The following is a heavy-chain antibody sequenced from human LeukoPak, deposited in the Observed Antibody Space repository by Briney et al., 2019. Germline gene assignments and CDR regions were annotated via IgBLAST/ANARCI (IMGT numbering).Heavy chain of an antibody. Sequence: GESLKISCKGSGYSFTSYWIGWVRQMPGKGLEWMGVIYPADSDTRYSPSFQGQVTISADKSISTAYLQWSSLKASDTAMYYCATGRIYSSSEGYYYMDVWGKGTTVTVSS. D-gene: IGHD6-6*01. CDR2: IYPADSDT. CDR3: ATGRIYSSSEGYYYMDV. CDR1: GYSFTSYW. V-gene: IGHV5-51*01. J-gene: IGHJ6*03.